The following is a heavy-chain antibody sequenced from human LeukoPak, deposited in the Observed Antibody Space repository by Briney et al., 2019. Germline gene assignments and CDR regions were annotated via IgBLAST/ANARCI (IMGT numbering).Heavy chain of an antibody. CDR3: AKGGYCSSTSCLGYFDY. J-gene: IGHJ4*02. V-gene: IGHV3-23*01. CDR1: GFTFSSYA. Sequence: GGSLRLSCAASGFTFSSYAMSWVRQAPGKGLEWVSAISGSGGSTYYADSVKGRFTIYRDNSKNTLYLQMNSLRAEDTAVYYRAKGGYCSSTSCLGYFDYWGQGTLVTVSS. D-gene: IGHD2-2*03. CDR2: ISGSGGST.